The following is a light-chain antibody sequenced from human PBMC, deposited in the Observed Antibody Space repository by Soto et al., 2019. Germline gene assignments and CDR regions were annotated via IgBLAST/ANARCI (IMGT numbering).Light chain of an antibody. CDR1: SNDVGSFNL. Sequence: QSALTQPASVSGSPGQSITISCSGTSNDVGSFNLVSWYQQHPGKVPKLMIYEATKRPSGVSNRFSGSKSGNTASMTISGVQAEDEADYYCCSYARSSTVVFGGGTEVTVL. V-gene: IGLV2-23*01. J-gene: IGLJ2*01. CDR3: CSYARSSTVV. CDR2: EAT.